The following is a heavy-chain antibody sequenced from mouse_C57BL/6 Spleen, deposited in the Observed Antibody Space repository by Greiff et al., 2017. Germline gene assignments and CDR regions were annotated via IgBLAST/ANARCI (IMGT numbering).Heavy chain of an antibody. CDR2: IYPGDGDT. CDR3: ARSGSSGPFDY. J-gene: IGHJ2*01. CDR1: GYAFSSSW. Sequence: VKLMESGPELVKPGASVKISCKASGYAFSSSWMNWVKQRPGKGLEWIGRIYPGDGDTNYNGKFKGKATLTADKSSSTAYMQLSSLTSEDSAVYFCARSGSSGPFDYWGQGTTLTVSS. V-gene: IGHV1-82*01. D-gene: IGHD3-2*02.